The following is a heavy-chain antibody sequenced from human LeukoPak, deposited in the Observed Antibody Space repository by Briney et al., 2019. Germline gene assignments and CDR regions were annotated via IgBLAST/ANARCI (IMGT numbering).Heavy chain of an antibody. J-gene: IGHJ5*02. CDR2: IYYSGST. Sequence: SETLSLTCTVSGGSISSSSYYWGWIRQPPGKGLEWIGSIYYSGSTYYNPSLKSRVTISVDTSKNQFSLKLSSVTAADTAVYYCARVIVVVPAAISRFVAGSDPWGQGTLVTVSS. CDR3: ARVIVVVPAAISRFVAGSDP. V-gene: IGHV4-39*07. D-gene: IGHD2-2*01. CDR1: GGSISSSSYY.